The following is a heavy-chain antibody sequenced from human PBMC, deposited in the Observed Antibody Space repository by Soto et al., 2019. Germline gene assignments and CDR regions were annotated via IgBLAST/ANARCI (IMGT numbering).Heavy chain of an antibody. CDR3: ARGGRYCSGGSCYGWFDP. V-gene: IGHV3-48*02. Sequence: EVPLVESGGGLVQPGGSLRLSCVASGFTFSNDNMNWVRQTPGKGLEWISYISATGGTVHYADSVKGRFTISRDNAKNSLYLQMNSLRDEDTTVYYCARGGRYCSGGSCYGWFDPWGQGTLVTVSS. D-gene: IGHD2-15*01. CDR2: ISATGGTV. J-gene: IGHJ5*02. CDR1: GFTFSNDN.